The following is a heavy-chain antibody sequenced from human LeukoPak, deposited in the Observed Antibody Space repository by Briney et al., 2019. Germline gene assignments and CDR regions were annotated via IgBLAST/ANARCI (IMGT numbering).Heavy chain of an antibody. D-gene: IGHD6-19*01. CDR2: ISAYNGNT. CDR1: GYTFTSYG. CDR3: ARDWYSSVYYYYMDV. J-gene: IGHJ6*03. V-gene: IGHV1-18*01. Sequence: ASVKVSCKASGYTFTSYGISWVRQAPGRGLEWMGWISAYNGNTNYAQKLQGRVTMTTDTSTSTAYMELRSLRSDDTAVYYCARDWYSSVYYYYMDVWGKGTTVTVSS.